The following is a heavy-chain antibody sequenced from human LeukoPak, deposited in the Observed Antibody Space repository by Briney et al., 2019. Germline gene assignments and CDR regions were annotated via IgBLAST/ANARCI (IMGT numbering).Heavy chain of an antibody. CDR1: GGSISSSSYY. CDR2: IYYSGST. D-gene: IGHD1-20*01. Sequence: SETLSLTCTVSGGSISSSSYYWGWIRQPPGKGLEWIGSIYYSGSTYYNPSLKSRVTISVDTSKNQFSLKLSSVTAADTAVYYCARDSTLLWHGITGTNSVGGMDVWGQGTTVTVSS. J-gene: IGHJ6*02. V-gene: IGHV4-39*07. CDR3: ARDSTLLWHGITGTNSVGGMDV.